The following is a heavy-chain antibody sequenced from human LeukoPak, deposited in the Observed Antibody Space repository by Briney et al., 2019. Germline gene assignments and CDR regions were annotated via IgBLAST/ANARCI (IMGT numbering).Heavy chain of an antibody. CDR3: ARVQSPYYDFWSGPGAGGMDV. CDR1: GFTFSSYS. CDR2: ISSSSSTI. Sequence: GGSLRLSCAASGFTFSSYSMNWVRQAPGKGLEWVSYISSSSSTIYYADSVKGRFTISRDNAKNSPYLQMNSLRDEDTAVYYCARVQSPYYDFWSGPGAGGMDVWGQGTTVTVSS. V-gene: IGHV3-48*02. D-gene: IGHD3-3*01. J-gene: IGHJ6*02.